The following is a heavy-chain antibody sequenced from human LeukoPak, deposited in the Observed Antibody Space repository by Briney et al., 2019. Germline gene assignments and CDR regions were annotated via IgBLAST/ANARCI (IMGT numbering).Heavy chain of an antibody. Sequence: ASVKVSCKASGYTFTDYYIHWVRQAPGQGLGWMGWIYPNSGGTNYAQNFQGRVAMTRDTSISTAYMGLSRLRSDDTAVYFCARGRSDYYLDSWGQGTLVTVSS. J-gene: IGHJ4*02. CDR3: ARGRSDYYLDS. V-gene: IGHV1-2*02. CDR1: GYTFTDYY. D-gene: IGHD3-10*01. CDR2: IYPNSGGT.